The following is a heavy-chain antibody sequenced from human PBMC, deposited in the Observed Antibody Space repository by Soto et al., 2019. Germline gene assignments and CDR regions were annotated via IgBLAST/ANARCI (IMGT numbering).Heavy chain of an antibody. Sequence: SETLSLTCAVYGGSFSGYYWSWIRQPPGKGLEWIGEINHSGSTNYNPSLKSRVTISVDTSKNQFSLKLSSVTAADTAVYYCARSSYGDYGPLYFDYWGQGTRVTVSS. J-gene: IGHJ4*02. CDR2: INHSGST. D-gene: IGHD4-17*01. CDR3: ARSSYGDYGPLYFDY. CDR1: GGSFSGYY. V-gene: IGHV4-34*01.